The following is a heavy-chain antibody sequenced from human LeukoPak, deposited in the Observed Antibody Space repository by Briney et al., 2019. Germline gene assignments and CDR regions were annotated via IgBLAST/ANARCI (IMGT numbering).Heavy chain of an antibody. J-gene: IGHJ4*02. Sequence: GGSLRLSCAASGFTFINAWIAWVRQAPGNGLEWLGRIKAKAHGGTTDYAAPVKGRFTISRDDSKNTLYLQMNSLKTEDTAVYYCTTDGVGIEGATFDYWGQGTLVTVSS. CDR3: TTDGVGIEGATFDY. V-gene: IGHV3-15*01. CDR2: IKAKAHGGTT. D-gene: IGHD1-26*01. CDR1: GFTFINAW.